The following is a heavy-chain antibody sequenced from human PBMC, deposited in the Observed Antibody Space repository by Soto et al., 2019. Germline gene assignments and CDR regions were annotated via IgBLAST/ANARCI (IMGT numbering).Heavy chain of an antibody. D-gene: IGHD3-9*01. V-gene: IGHV3-23*01. CDR3: AKGWSHDWYGPLDS. Sequence: EVQLLESGGGLVQPGGSLRLSCAASGFTLSSYAMSWVRPTPGKGLKWVSTIVASGTSTYYADSVKGRFNISKDNSKNTLSLQMNSLRAEDTALYYCAKGWSHDWYGPLDSWGLGILVTVSS. J-gene: IGHJ4*02. CDR2: IVASGTST. CDR1: GFTLSSYA.